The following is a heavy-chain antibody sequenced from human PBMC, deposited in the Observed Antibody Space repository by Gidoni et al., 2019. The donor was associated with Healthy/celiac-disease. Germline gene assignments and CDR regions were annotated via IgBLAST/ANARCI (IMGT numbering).Heavy chain of an antibody. V-gene: IGHV3-30*04. Sequence: QVQLVESGGGVVQPGRSLRLSCAASGFTFSSYAMHWVRQAPGKGLEWVAVISDDGSNKYYADSVKGRFTISRDNSKNTLYLQMNSLRAEDTAVYYCARDESGPANSEYYFDYWGQGTLVTVSS. CDR1: GFTFSSYA. CDR3: ARDESGPANSEYYFDY. D-gene: IGHD3-3*01. CDR2: ISDDGSNK. J-gene: IGHJ4*02.